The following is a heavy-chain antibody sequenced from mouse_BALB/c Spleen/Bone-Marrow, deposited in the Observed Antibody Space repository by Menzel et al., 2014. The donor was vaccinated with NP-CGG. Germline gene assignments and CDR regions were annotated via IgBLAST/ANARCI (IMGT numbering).Heavy chain of an antibody. CDR3: ARWLLQYFDV. D-gene: IGHD2-3*01. CDR1: GYTFTSYW. V-gene: IGHV1S81*02. J-gene: IGHJ1*01. CDR2: IIPSNGRT. Sequence: LQESGAELVKPGASVKLSCKAPGYTFTSYWMHWVKQRPGQGLEWIGEIIPSNGRTNYNEKFKSKATLTVDKSSNTAYMQLSSLTSEDSAVYYCARWLLQYFDVWGAGTTVTVSS.